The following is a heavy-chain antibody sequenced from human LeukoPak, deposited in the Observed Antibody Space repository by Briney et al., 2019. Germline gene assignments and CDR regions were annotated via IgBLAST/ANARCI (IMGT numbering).Heavy chain of an antibody. D-gene: IGHD3-3*01. CDR2: VSGYNGAT. CDR3: ARVNDFWSGYQDY. J-gene: IGHJ4*02. Sequence: GASVKVSCKASGYIFPSYGISWVRQAPGQGLEWMGWVSGYNGATDYAQKVRGRVTMTADTSTNTAYMEMRSLRSEDTAVYYCARVNDFWSGYQDYWGQGTLVTVSS. CDR1: GYIFPSYG. V-gene: IGHV1-18*01.